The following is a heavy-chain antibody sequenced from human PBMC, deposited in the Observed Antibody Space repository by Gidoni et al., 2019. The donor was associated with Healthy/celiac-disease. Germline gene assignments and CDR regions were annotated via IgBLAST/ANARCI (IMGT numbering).Heavy chain of an antibody. V-gene: IGHV3-30*04. D-gene: IGHD3-22*01. CDR3: ARESMGANYYDSSGYHYAFDI. Sequence: GLEWVAVISYDGSNKYYADSVKGRFTISRDNSKNTLYLQMNSLRAEDTAVYYCARESMGANYYDSSGYHYAFDIWGRGTMVTVSS. CDR2: ISYDGSNK. J-gene: IGHJ3*02.